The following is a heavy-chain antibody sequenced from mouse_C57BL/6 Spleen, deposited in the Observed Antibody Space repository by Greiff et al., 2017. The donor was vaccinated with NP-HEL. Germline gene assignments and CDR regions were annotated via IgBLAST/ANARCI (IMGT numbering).Heavy chain of an antibody. D-gene: IGHD4-1*01. Sequence: EVKLVESGGGLVKPGGSLKLSCAASGFTFSDYGMHWVRQAPEKGLEWVAYISSGSSTIYYADTVKGRFTISRDNAKNTLFLQMTSLRSEDTAMYYCARDWASWFAYWSQGTLVTVSA. V-gene: IGHV5-17*01. J-gene: IGHJ3*01. CDR2: ISSGSSTI. CDR1: GFTFSDYG. CDR3: ARDWASWFAY.